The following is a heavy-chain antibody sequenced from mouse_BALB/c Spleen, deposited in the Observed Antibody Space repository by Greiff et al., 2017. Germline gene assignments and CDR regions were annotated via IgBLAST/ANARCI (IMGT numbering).Heavy chain of an antibody. D-gene: IGHD1-1*01. V-gene: IGHV3-2*02. CDR3: ARKGYGSSFPYYFDY. CDR1: GYSITSDYA. Sequence: EVKLVESGPGLVKPSQSLSLTCTVTGYSITSDYAWNWIRQFPGNKLEWMGYISYSGSTSYNPSLKSRISITRDTSKNQFFLQLNSVTTEDTATYYCARKGYGSSFPYYFDYWGQGTTLTVSS. CDR2: ISYSGST. J-gene: IGHJ2*01.